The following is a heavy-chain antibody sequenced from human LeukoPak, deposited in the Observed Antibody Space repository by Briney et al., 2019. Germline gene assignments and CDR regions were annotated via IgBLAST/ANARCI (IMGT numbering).Heavy chain of an antibody. V-gene: IGHV4-34*01. D-gene: IGHD2-2*01. J-gene: IGHJ4*02. CDR3: ARGGSSTSCFGAYCSAY. CDR2: INHSGST. Sequence: SETLSLTCAVYGGSFSGYYWSWIRQPPGKGLEWMWEINHSGSTNYNPSLKSRVTISVDTSTNQSSLKLSSVTAADTAVYYCARGGSSTSCFGAYCSAYWGQGTLVTASS. CDR1: GGSFSGYY.